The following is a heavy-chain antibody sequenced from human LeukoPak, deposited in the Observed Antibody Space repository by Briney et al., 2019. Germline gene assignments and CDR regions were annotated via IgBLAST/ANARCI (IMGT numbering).Heavy chain of an antibody. CDR1: GGSISSHY. CDR2: IYYSGST. CDR3: ARGAALGY. D-gene: IGHD6-6*01. Sequence: SVTLSLTCTVSGGSISSHYWSWIRQPPGKGLEWIGYIYYSGSTNYNPSLKSRVTISVDTSKNQFSLKLSSVTAADTAVYYCARGAALGYWGQGTLVTLSS. J-gene: IGHJ4*02. V-gene: IGHV4-59*11.